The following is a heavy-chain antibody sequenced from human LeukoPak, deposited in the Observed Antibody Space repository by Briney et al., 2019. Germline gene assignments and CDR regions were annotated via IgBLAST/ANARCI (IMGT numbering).Heavy chain of an antibody. CDR2: ISGSGGST. Sequence: PGGSLRLSCAASGFTFSSYAMSWVRQAPGKGLEWVSAISGSGGSTYYADSVKGRFTISRDNSKNTLYLQMNSLRAEDTAVYYCAIYPHSGWYVLSLTLGYWGQGTLVTVSS. CDR3: AIYPHSGWYVLSLTLGY. J-gene: IGHJ4*02. CDR1: GFTFSSYA. V-gene: IGHV3-23*01. D-gene: IGHD6-19*01.